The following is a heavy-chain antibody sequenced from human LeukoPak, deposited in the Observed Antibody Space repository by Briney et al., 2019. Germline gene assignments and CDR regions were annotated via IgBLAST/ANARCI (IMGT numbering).Heavy chain of an antibody. CDR3: ARDHTQYDKLWWPGGNWFDP. V-gene: IGHV3-66*01. J-gene: IGHJ5*02. D-gene: IGHD2-21*01. Sequence: GGSLRLSCAASGFTVSSNYMSWVRQAPGKGLEWVSVIYSGGSTYYADSVKGRFTISRDNSKNSLYLQMSSLRVEDTAVYYCARDHTQYDKLWWPGGNWFDPWGQGTLVIVSS. CDR2: IYSGGST. CDR1: GFTVSSNY.